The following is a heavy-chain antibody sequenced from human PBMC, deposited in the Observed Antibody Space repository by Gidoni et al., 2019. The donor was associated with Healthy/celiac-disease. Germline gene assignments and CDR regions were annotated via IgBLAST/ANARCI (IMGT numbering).Heavy chain of an antibody. CDR3: ARVDVGDYGDYVGMEGDFDY. Sequence: QVQLQESGPGLVKPSQTLSLTCTVSGGSISSGDYYWSWIRQPPGKGLEWIGYIYYSGSPYYNQSLKSRVTISVDTAKNQFSLKLSSVTAADTAVYYCARVDVGDYGDYVGMEGDFDYWGQGTLVTVSS. CDR1: GGSISSGDYY. D-gene: IGHD4-17*01. J-gene: IGHJ4*02. V-gene: IGHV4-30-4*01. CDR2: IYYSGSP.